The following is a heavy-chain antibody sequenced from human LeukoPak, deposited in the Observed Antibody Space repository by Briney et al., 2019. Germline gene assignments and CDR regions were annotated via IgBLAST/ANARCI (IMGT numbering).Heavy chain of an antibody. CDR1: GGSFSGYY. CDR2: INHSGST. V-gene: IGHV4-34*01. CDR3: ARSPPLYDFWSGYNYYYMDV. D-gene: IGHD3-3*01. J-gene: IGHJ6*03. Sequence: SETLSLTCAVYGGSFSGYYWSWIRQPPGKGLEWIGEINHSGSTNYNPSLKSRVTISVDTSKNQFSLKLSSLTAADTAVYYCARSPPLYDFWSGYNYYYMDVWGKGTTVTVSS.